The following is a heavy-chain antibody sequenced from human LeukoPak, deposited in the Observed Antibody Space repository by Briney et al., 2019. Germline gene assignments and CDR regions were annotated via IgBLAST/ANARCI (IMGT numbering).Heavy chain of an antibody. D-gene: IGHD5-18*01. Sequence: GGSLRLSCAASGFTFSSYWMYWVRQPPGKGLVWVSQINGDGSSTSYADSVKGRFTISRDNAKSTLYLQMNSLRAEDTAVYYCARGYGYGNDYWGRGTLVTVSS. CDR3: ARGYGYGNDY. CDR1: GFTFSSYW. V-gene: IGHV3-74*01. J-gene: IGHJ4*02. CDR2: INGDGSST.